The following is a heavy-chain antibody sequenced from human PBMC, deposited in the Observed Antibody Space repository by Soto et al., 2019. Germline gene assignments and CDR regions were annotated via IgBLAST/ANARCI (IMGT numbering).Heavy chain of an antibody. CDR3: ARYCLYGDYYYGMDV. J-gene: IGHJ6*02. D-gene: IGHD2-15*01. CDR2: IYYSGST. Sequence: SETLSLTCTVSGGSISSGDYYWSWIRQPPGKGLEWIGYIYYSGSTYYNPSLKSRVTISVDTSKNQFSLKLSSVTAADTAVYYCARYCLYGDYYYGMDVWGQGTTVTVS. V-gene: IGHV4-30-4*01. CDR1: GGSISSGDYY.